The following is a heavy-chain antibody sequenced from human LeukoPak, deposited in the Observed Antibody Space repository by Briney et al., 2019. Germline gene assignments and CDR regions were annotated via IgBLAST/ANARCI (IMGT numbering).Heavy chain of an antibody. D-gene: IGHD3-10*02. V-gene: IGHV3-48*03. CDR2: ISSSGSTI. Sequence: WGPLRLSCAASGSTFSSYEMNWVRQAPGKGLEWVSYISSSGSTIYYADSVKGRFTISRDNAKNSLYLQMNSLRAEDTAVYYCAELGITMIGGVWGKGTTVTISS. CDR1: GSTFSSYE. J-gene: IGHJ6*04. CDR3: AELGITMIGGV.